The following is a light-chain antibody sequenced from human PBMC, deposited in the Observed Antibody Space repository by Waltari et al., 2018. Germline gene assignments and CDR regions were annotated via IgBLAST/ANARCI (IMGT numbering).Light chain of an antibody. V-gene: IGLV3-25*03. Sequence: SSELTQPPSLSVSPGPTAKITCSGEALAKQYTYWYQQKSGQAPVLLSYKDSERPSMIAERFTGASSGTTVTLTISGVQAEDEADYFCQSSDSSGTWVFGGGTKLTVL. CDR1: ALAKQY. CDR3: QSSDSSGTWV. CDR2: KDS. J-gene: IGLJ3*02.